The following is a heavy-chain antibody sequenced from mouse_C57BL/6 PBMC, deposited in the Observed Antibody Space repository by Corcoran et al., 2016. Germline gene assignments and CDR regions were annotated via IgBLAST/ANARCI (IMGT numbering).Heavy chain of an antibody. V-gene: IGHV1-81*01. Sequence: QVQLQQSGAELARPGASVKLSCKASGYTFTRYGISWVKQRTGQGLEWIGEIYPRSGNTYYNEKFKGKATLTADKSSSTAYMELRSLTSEDSAVYFCARERDSNYAMAYWGQGPSVTVSS. CDR3: ARERDSNYAMAY. D-gene: IGHD2-5*01. CDR2: IYPRSGNT. CDR1: GYTFTRYG. J-gene: IGHJ4*01.